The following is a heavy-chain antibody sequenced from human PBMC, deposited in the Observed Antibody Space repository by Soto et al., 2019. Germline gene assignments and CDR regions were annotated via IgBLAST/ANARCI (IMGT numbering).Heavy chain of an antibody. J-gene: IGHJ4*02. D-gene: IGHD6-13*01. CDR1: GFTFSSYA. CDR3: AEAEAGYSVDY. Sequence: EVPLLESGGGLVQPGGSLRLSCAVSGFTFSSYAMSWVRQAPGKGLEWVSGISGSGGSTYYADSVKGRFTISRDNSKNTLYLQMNSLRAEDTAVYYCAEAEAGYSVDYWGQGTLVTVSS. V-gene: IGHV3-23*01. CDR2: ISGSGGST.